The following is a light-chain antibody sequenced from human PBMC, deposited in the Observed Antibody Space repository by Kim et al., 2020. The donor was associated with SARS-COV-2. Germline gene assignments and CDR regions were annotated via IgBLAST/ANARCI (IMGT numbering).Light chain of an antibody. Sequence: PGERATLSCRASQSVSSYLAWYQQKPGQAPRLLIYDASNRATGIPARFSGSGSGTDFTLTISSLEPEDFAVYYCQQRSNWPPSLTFGGGTKVDI. V-gene: IGKV3-11*01. CDR3: QQRSNWPPSLT. CDR1: QSVSSY. J-gene: IGKJ4*01. CDR2: DAS.